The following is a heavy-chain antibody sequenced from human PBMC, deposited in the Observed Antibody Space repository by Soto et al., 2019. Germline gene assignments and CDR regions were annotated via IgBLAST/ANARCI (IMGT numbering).Heavy chain of an antibody. CDR3: ARDRASGSFDY. D-gene: IGHD1-26*01. CDR2: INPNTGNP. V-gene: IGHV7-4-1*01. J-gene: IGHJ4*02. CDR1: GYNFNSHS. Sequence: DSGKVSCKGSGYNFNSHSINWWRKAPGQGLEWMGWINPNTGNPTYEQGFTGRFVFSVDTSVSTVYLQIFSLKADDSAVYYCARDRASGSFDYWGQGTLVTVSS.